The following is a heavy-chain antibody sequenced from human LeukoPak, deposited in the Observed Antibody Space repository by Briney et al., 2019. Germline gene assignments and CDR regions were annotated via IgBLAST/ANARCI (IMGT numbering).Heavy chain of an antibody. V-gene: IGHV3-30*02. CDR3: ARELVVGPAEYFQD. J-gene: IGHJ1*01. D-gene: IGHD2-8*02. CDR1: GFTFSSYG. Sequence: PGGSLRLSCAASGFTFSSYGMHWVRQAPGKGLEWVAFIWYDGSNKYYADSVKGRFTISRDNSKNTLYLQMNSLRAEDTAVYYCARELVVGPAEYFQDWGQGTLVTVSS. CDR2: IWYDGSNK.